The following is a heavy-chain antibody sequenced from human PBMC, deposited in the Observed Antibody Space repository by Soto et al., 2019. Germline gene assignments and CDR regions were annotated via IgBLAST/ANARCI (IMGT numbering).Heavy chain of an antibody. CDR1: GGTFSSYT. CDR2: IIPILGIA. J-gene: IGHJ4*02. V-gene: IGHV1-69*02. CDR3: ARHCSSTSCYAYYFDY. Sequence: EASVKVSCKASGGTFSSYTISWVRQAPGQGLEWMGRIIPILGIANYAQKFQGRVTITADKSTSTAYMELSSLRSEDTAVYYCARHCSSTSCYAYYFDYWGQGTLVTVSS. D-gene: IGHD2-2*01.